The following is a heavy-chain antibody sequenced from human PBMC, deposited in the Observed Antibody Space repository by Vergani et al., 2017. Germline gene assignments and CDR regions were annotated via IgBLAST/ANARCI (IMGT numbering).Heavy chain of an antibody. CDR2: IYYSGST. V-gene: IGHV4-59*01. CDR1: GGSISSYY. Sequence: QVQLQESGPGLVKPSETLSLICTVSGGSISSYYWSWIRQPPGKGLEWIGYIYYSGSTNYNPSLKSRVTISVDTSKNQFSLKLSSVTAADTAVYYCARARVLANYFDYWGQGTLVTVSS. J-gene: IGHJ4*02. D-gene: IGHD3-3*01. CDR3: ARARVLANYFDY.